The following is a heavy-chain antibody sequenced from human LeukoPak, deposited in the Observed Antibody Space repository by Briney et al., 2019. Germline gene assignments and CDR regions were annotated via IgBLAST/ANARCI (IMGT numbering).Heavy chain of an antibody. J-gene: IGHJ6*02. CDR1: GFTVSSNY. CDR3: AKEGRRLPIQLWSSFSYYGMDV. CDR2: FYSGAST. V-gene: IGHV3-66*01. D-gene: IGHD5-18*01. Sequence: PGGSLRLSCAAAGFTVSSNYMSWVRQAPGKGLEWVSVFYSGASTYYADSVKGRSTISRDNSKNTLYLQMNSLRAEDTAVYYRAKEGRRLPIQLWSSFSYYGMDVCGQGTTVTVSS.